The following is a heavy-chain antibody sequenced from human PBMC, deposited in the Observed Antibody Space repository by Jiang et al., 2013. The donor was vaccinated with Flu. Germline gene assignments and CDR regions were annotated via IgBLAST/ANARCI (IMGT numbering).Heavy chain of an antibody. D-gene: IGHD3-22*01. CDR3: ARDRYYDSSGNAFDI. V-gene: IGHV3-48*01. CDR2: ISSSSSTI. J-gene: IGHJ3*02. Sequence: LEWVSYISSSSSTIYYADSVKGRFTISRDNAKNSLYLQMNSLRAEDTAVYYCARDRYYDSSGNAFDIWGQGTMVTVSS.